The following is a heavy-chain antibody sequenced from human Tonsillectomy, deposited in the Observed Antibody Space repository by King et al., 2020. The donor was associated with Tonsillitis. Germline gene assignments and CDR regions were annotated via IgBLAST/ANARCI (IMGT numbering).Heavy chain of an antibody. Sequence: VQLQESGPGLVKPSETLSLTCTVSGGSISSYYWSWIRQPPGKGLEWIGYIYYSGSTNYNPSLKSRVTISVDTSKNQFSLKLSSVTAADAAVYYCARVGDSCSGGSCYSYYFDYWVQGTLVTVSS. V-gene: IGHV4-59*01. CDR1: GGSISSYY. D-gene: IGHD2-15*01. J-gene: IGHJ4*02. CDR3: ARVGDSCSGGSCYSYYFDY. CDR2: IYYSGST.